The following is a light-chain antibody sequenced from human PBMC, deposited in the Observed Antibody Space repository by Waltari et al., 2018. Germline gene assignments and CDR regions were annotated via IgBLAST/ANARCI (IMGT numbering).Light chain of an antibody. CDR3: QQYSSFPWT. CDR1: QSVNSW. Sequence: DIQMTQSPSTRSASVGDRVTITCRASQSVNSWLAWHQQKPGKAPNLLIYKASVLENGVPSRFSGSGSATDFTLTISSLQPDDFATYYCQQYSSFPWTFGQGTKVEIK. V-gene: IGKV1-5*03. J-gene: IGKJ1*01. CDR2: KAS.